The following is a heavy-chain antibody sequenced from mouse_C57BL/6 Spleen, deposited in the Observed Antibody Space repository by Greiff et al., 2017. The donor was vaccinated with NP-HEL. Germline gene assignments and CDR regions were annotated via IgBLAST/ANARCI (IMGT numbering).Heavy chain of an antibody. CDR2: INPSNGGT. Sequence: VKLQQPGTELVKPGASVKLSCKASGYTFTSYWMHWVQQRPGQGLEWIGHINPSNGGTNYNEKFKSKATLTVDKSSSTAYMQLSSLTSEDSAVYYCARGVYYCSTSFAYWGKGTLVTVDA. CDR1: GYTFTSYW. CDR3: ARGVYYCSTSFAY. D-gene: IGHD1-1*01. J-gene: IGHJ3*01. V-gene: IGHV1-53*01.